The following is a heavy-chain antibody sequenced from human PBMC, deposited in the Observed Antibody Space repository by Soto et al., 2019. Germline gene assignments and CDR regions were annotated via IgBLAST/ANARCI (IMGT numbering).Heavy chain of an antibody. CDR1: GFSLSTSGVG. CDR2: IYWDDDM. CDR3: AQRRRAAATYILDI. V-gene: IGHV2-5*02. D-gene: IGHD6-13*01. Sequence: QITLKETGPTLVKPTQTITLTCTFSGFSLSTSGVGVGWIRQPPGKALEWLAVIYWDDDMRYSPSLKSRLTITKDTSRNQVVLTMTNMDPVDTATYYCAQRRRAAATYILDIWGQGTMVTVSS. J-gene: IGHJ3*02.